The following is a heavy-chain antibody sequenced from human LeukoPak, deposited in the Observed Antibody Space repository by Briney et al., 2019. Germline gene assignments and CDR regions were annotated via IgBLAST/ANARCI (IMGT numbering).Heavy chain of an antibody. Sequence: GGSLRLSCAASGFTFSNAXXXXXRQAPGXXXXXXXXXXXXXXSGTTXYAAXVEGXXTISRDDSKNTLYLQMNSLKTEDTAVYXCTQNTNPAGWYSYYYYGMDVWGQGTTVTVSS. CDR2: XXXXXXSGTT. D-gene: IGHD6-19*01. CDR1: GFTFSNAX. CDR3: TQNTNPAGWYSYYYYGMDV. J-gene: IGHJ6*02. V-gene: IGHV3-15*01.